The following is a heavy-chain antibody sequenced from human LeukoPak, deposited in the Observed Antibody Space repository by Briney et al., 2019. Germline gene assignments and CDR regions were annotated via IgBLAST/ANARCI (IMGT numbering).Heavy chain of an antibody. CDR1: GYTFTGYY. V-gene: IGHV1-2*02. D-gene: IGHD6-19*01. CDR2: INPNSGGT. Sequence: GASVKVSCKASGYTFTGYYMHWVRQAPGQGLEWMGWINPNSGGTNYAQKFQGRVTMTRDTSISTAYMELSSLRSEDTAVYYCARIFGYSGWWGYMDVWGKGTTVTVSS. CDR3: ARIFGYSGWWGYMDV. J-gene: IGHJ6*03.